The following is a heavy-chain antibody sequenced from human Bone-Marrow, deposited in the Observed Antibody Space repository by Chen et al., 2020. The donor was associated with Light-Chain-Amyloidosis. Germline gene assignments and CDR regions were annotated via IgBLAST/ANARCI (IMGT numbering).Heavy chain of an antibody. CDR1: GGSISSSGYY. Sequence: QLQLQESGPGLVKPSESLSLTCTVSGGSISSSGYYWAWIRQPPGKGLEWIGTIYYSGSTYYNPSLKSRVTISVDTSKNQFSLNLSSVTAADTAVYYCAGHSGYHYFDNWGQGTPVTVSS. V-gene: IGHV4-39*01. D-gene: IGHD5-12*01. CDR2: IYYSGST. CDR3: AGHSGYHYFDN. J-gene: IGHJ4*02.